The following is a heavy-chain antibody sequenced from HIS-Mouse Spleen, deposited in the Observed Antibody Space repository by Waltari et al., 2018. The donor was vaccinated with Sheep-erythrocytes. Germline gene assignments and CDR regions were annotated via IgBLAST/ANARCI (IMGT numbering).Heavy chain of an antibody. V-gene: IGHV4-34*01. CDR3: ALSVDLAGAFDI. CDR2: INHSGST. Sequence: QVQLQQWGAGLLKPSETLSLTCAVYGGSFSGYYWSWIRQPPGKGLEWIGEINHSGSTNSNPSLQSRVTISVDTSKNQFSLKLSSVTAADTAVYYCALSVDLAGAFDIWGQGTMVTVSS. J-gene: IGHJ3*02. D-gene: IGHD6-19*01. CDR1: GGSFSGYY.